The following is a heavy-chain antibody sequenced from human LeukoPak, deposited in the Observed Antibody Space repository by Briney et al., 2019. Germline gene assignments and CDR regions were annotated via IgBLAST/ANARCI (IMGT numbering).Heavy chain of an antibody. J-gene: IGHJ4*02. CDR1: GGSISSHY. CDR3: AREGIGYSSSWPYFDY. D-gene: IGHD6-13*01. CDR2: IYYSGST. Sequence: SETLSLTSTVSGGSISSHYWSWIRQPPGKGLEWIGYIYYSGSTNYNPSLKSRVTISVDTSKYQFSLKLSSVTAADTAVYYCAREGIGYSSSWPYFDYWGQGTLVTVSS. V-gene: IGHV4-59*11.